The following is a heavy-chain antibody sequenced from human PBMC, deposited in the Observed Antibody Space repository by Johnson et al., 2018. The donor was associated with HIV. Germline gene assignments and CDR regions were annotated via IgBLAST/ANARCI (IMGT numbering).Heavy chain of an antibody. CDR3: ARDSAYCGGDCHDAFDI. V-gene: IGHV3-11*04. Sequence: QVQLVESGGGLVKPGGSLRLSCSASGFRFSEFYMAWIRQAPGKGLEWVSYISSSRSSIYYPDSVKGRFTISRDNSKNTLYLQMNSLRAEDTAVYYCARDSAYCGGDCHDAFDIWGQGTMVTVSS. CDR2: ISSSRSSI. J-gene: IGHJ3*02. D-gene: IGHD2-21*02. CDR1: GFRFSEFY.